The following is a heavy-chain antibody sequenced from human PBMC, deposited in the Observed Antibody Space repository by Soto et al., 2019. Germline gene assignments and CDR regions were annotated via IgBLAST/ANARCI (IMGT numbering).Heavy chain of an antibody. V-gene: IGHV1-8*01. D-gene: IGHD3-3*01. CDR1: GYTFTSYD. CDR3: ASPARNYDFWSGYSFDI. Sequence: QVQLVQSGAEVKKPGASVKVSCKASGYTFTSYDINWVRQATGQGLEWMGWMNPNSGNTGYAQKFQGRVTMTRNTSISTADRELSSLRSEDTAVYYCASPARNYDFWSGYSFDIWGQGTMVTVSS. CDR2: MNPNSGNT. J-gene: IGHJ3*02.